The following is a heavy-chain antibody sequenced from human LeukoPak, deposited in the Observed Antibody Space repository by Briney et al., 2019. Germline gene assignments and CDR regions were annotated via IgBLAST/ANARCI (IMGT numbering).Heavy chain of an antibody. CDR1: GFTFSSYA. V-gene: IGHV3-30*04. D-gene: IGHD3-22*01. J-gene: IGHJ4*02. CDR3: AKDPAVETYYYDSSGRTPAGY. CDR2: ISYDGSNK. Sequence: PGGSLRLSCAASGFTFSSYAMHWVRQAPGKGLEWVAVISYDGSNKYYADSVKGRFTISRDNSKNTLYLQMNSLRAEDTAVYYCAKDPAVETYYYDSSGRTPAGYWGQGTLVTVSS.